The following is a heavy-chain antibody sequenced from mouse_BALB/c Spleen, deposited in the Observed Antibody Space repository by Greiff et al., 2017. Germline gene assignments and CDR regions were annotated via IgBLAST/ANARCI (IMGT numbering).Heavy chain of an antibody. CDR1: GYSITSDYA. V-gene: IGHV3-2*02. D-gene: IGHD1-3*01. CDR3: ARRSSAPWFAY. CDR2: ISYSGST. J-gene: IGHJ3*01. Sequence: VQLQQSGPGLVKPSQSLSLTCTVTGYSITSDYAWNWIRQFPGNKLEWMGYISYSGSTSYNPSLKSRISITRDTSKNQFFLQLNSVTTEDTATYYCARRSSAPWFAYWGQGTLVTVSA.